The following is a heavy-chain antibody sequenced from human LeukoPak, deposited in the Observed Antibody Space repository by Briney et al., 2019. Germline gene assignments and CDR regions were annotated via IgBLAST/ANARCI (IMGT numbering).Heavy chain of an antibody. J-gene: IGHJ4*02. CDR3: AKTGTTWGEGNFDY. CDR2: ISYDGSNK. Sequence: GGSLRLSCAASGFTFSSYGMHWVRQAPGKGLEWVAVISYDGSNKYYADSVKGRFTISRDSSKNTLYLQMNSLRAEDTAVYYCAKTGTTWGEGNFDYWGQGTLVTVSS. CDR1: GFTFSSYG. D-gene: IGHD1-1*01. V-gene: IGHV3-30*18.